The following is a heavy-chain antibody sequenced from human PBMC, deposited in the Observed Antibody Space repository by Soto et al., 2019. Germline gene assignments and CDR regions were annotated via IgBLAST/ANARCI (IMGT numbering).Heavy chain of an antibody. D-gene: IGHD5-12*01. CDR2: IYYSGST. CDR3: ASFGVATIGVFDY. V-gene: IGHV4-59*01. J-gene: IGHJ4*02. Sequence: SETLSLTCTVSGGSISSYYWSWIRQPPGKGLEWIGYIYYSGSTNYNPSLKSRVTISVDTSKNQFSLKLSSVTAADTAVYYCASFGVATIGVFDYWGQGTLVTVSS. CDR1: GGSISSYY.